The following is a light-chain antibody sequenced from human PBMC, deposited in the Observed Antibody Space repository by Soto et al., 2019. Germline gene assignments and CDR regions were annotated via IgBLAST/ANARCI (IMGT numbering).Light chain of an antibody. J-gene: IGKJ2*01. V-gene: IGKV3-20*01. Sequence: EIVLTQSPGTLSLSPGERATLSCRASQSISSSYLAWYQQKPGQAPRLLVHGVSTRATAIPDRFSGSGSGTDFTLTISRLEPEDFAVYYCQQYGNSQYTFGQGTKLEIK. CDR2: GVS. CDR1: QSISSSY. CDR3: QQYGNSQYT.